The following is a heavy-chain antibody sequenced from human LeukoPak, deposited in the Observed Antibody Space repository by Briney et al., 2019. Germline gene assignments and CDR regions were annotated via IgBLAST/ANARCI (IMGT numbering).Heavy chain of an antibody. Sequence: SETLSLTCAVYGGSFSGYYWSWIRQPPGKGLEWIGEINHSRSTNYNPSLKSRVTMSVDTSKNQFSLKLSSVTAADTAVYYCASNTYYYDSSGYLKGYYFDYWGQGTLVTVSS. CDR3: ASNTYYYDSSGYLKGYYFDY. CDR2: INHSRST. V-gene: IGHV4-34*01. J-gene: IGHJ4*02. D-gene: IGHD3-22*01. CDR1: GGSFSGYY.